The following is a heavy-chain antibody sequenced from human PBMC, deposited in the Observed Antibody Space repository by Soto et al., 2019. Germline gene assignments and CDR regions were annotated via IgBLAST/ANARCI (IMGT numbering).Heavy chain of an antibody. V-gene: IGHV3-7*05. CDR1: GFTFSGYW. J-gene: IGHJ4*02. D-gene: IGHD6-6*01. CDR2: IKQDGGEK. CDR3: ARVASIAAFY. Sequence: EVQLVESGGGLVQPGGSLRLSCAASGFTFSGYWMSWVRQAPGKGLEWVANIKQDGGEKFYVDSVKGRFTISRDNARNSLSLQMNSLRAEDTVVYYCARVASIAAFYWGQGTLVTVSS.